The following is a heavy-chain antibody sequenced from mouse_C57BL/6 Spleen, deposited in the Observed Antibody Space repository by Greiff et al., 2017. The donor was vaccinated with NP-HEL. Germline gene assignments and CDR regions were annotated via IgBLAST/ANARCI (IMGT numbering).Heavy chain of an antibody. V-gene: IGHV1-15*01. Sequence: VQLQQSGAELVRPGASVTLSCKASGYTFTDYEMHWVKQTPVHGLEWIGAIDPETGGTAYNQKFKGKAILTADKSSSTAYMELRSLTSEDSAVYYCTRFDHGAWFAYWGQGTLVTVSA. J-gene: IGHJ3*01. CDR3: TRFDHGAWFAY. CDR1: GYTFTDYE. CDR2: IDPETGGT.